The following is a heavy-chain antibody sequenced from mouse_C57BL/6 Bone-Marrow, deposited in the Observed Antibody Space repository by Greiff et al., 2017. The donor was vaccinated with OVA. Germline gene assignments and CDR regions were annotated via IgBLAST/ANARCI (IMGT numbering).Heavy chain of an antibody. CDR2: ISNLAYSI. CDR3: ARHHYYGSSYYAMDY. J-gene: IGHJ4*01. D-gene: IGHD1-1*01. Sequence: EVQGVESGGGLVQPGGSLKLSCAASGFTFSDYGMAWVRQAPRKGPEWVAFISNLAYSIYYADTVTGRFTISRENAKNTLYLEMSSLRSEDTAMYYCARHHYYGSSYYAMDYWGQGTSVTVSS. CDR1: GFTFSDYG. V-gene: IGHV5-15*01.